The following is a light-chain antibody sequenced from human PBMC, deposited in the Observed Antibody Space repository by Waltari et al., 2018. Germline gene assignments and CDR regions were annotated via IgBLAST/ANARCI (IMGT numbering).Light chain of an antibody. CDR2: DAS. Sequence: ETVLTQSPATLSLSPGERATLSCKASEDVSIYLAWYQQKPGQAPRRLIYDASNRATGIPARFSGSGSETDFTLTISSLEPEDFALYYCQQRRNWPPLTFGGGTKVE. J-gene: IGKJ4*01. CDR3: QQRRNWPPLT. V-gene: IGKV3-11*01. CDR1: EDVSIY.